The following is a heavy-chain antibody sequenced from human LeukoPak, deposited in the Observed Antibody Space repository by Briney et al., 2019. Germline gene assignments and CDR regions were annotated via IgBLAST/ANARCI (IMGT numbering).Heavy chain of an antibody. V-gene: IGHV5-51*01. Sequence: GESLKISCKGSGYSFTSYWIGWVRQMPGKGLEWMGIIYPGDSDTRYSPSFQGQVTISADKSISTVYLQWSSLKASDTAMYYCARRQSRAYCGGDCYTDYWGQGTLVTVSS. CDR1: GYSFTSYW. D-gene: IGHD2-21*02. J-gene: IGHJ4*02. CDR2: IYPGDSDT. CDR3: ARRQSRAYCGGDCYTDY.